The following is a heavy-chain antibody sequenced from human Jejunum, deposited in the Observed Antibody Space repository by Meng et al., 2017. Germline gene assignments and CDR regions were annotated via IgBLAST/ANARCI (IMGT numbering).Heavy chain of an antibody. Sequence: GESLKISCAASGFTFSSFEMSWVRQAPGKGLEWIAYISNAGLTTHYADSVRGRFTISRANADKSVYLQMTSLRAEDTAVYYCAREQWPIDYWGQGILVTVSS. CDR1: GFTFSSFE. D-gene: IGHD6-19*01. J-gene: IGHJ4*02. V-gene: IGHV3-48*03. CDR2: ISNAGLTT. CDR3: AREQWPIDY.